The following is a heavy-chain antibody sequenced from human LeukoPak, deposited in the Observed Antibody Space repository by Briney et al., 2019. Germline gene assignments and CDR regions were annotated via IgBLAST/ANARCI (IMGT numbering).Heavy chain of an antibody. CDR3: ARDLAVVTAFGQHAFYI. Sequence: ASVKVSCKASGYTFTNYGFIWVRQAPGQGLEWMGWISAYNGNTNYAQKLQGRVTMTTDTSTSTAYMELRSLRSDDTPVYYCARDLAVVTAFGQHAFYIWGQGTMVTVSS. J-gene: IGHJ3*02. D-gene: IGHD2-21*02. CDR1: GYTFTNYG. CDR2: ISAYNGNT. V-gene: IGHV1-18*01.